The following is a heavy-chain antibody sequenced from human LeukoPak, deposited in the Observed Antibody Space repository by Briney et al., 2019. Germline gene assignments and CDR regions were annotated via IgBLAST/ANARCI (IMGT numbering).Heavy chain of an antibody. J-gene: IGHJ4*02. CDR3: ALSITGTIHYYFDY. CDR1: GGTFSSYA. Sequence: GASVKVSCKASGGTFSSYAISWVRQAPGQGLEWMGGIIPIFGTANYAQKFQGRVTITADESTSTAYMELSSLRSEDTAVYYCALSITGTIHYYFDYWGQGTLVTVSS. CDR2: IIPIFGTA. D-gene: IGHD1-7*01. V-gene: IGHV1-69*13.